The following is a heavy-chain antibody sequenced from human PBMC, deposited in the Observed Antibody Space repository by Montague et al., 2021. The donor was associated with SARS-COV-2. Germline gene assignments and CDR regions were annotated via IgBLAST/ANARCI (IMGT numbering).Heavy chain of an antibody. Sequence: YRRLSCAASGFPFGDYYMTWVRQAPGKGLEWISDISSGSHYTNYADSVRGRFTISRDDAKKSLYLDMDSLRAEDTAVYYCARIFLVEPHGIALYYFDYWGQGALVTVSS. V-gene: IGHV3-11*03. J-gene: IGHJ4*02. D-gene: IGHD6-13*01. CDR3: ARIFLVEPHGIALYYFDY. CDR1: GFPFGDYY. CDR2: ISSGSHYT.